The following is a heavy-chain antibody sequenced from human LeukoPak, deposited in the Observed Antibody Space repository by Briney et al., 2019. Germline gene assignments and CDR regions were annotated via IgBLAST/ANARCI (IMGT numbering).Heavy chain of an antibody. Sequence: GGSLRLSCAASGFTFDDYAMHWVRQAPGKGLEWVSGISWNSVSIDYADSVKGRFTISRDNAKNSLYLQMNSLRPEDMALYYCAKETIYCSGGSCYHDAFDIWGQGTMVTASS. CDR2: ISWNSVSI. J-gene: IGHJ3*02. CDR1: GFTFDDYA. V-gene: IGHV3-9*03. CDR3: AKETIYCSGGSCYHDAFDI. D-gene: IGHD2-15*01.